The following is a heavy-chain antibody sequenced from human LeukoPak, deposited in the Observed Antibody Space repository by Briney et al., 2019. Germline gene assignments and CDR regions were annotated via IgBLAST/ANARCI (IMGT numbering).Heavy chain of an antibody. CDR3: ARDDSSGYYLDY. J-gene: IGHJ4*02. CDR1: GGSISSGGYN. CDR2: IYYSGST. Sequence: SETLSLTCTVSGGSISSGGYNWSWIRQHPGKGLEWIGYIYYSGSTYYNPSLKSRVTISVDTSKNQFSLKLSSVTAADTAVYYCARDDSSGYYLDYWGQGTLVTVSS. D-gene: IGHD3-22*01. V-gene: IGHV4-31*03.